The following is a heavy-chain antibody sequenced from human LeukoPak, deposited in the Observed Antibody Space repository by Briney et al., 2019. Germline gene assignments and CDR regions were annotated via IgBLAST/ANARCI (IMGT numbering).Heavy chain of an antibody. V-gene: IGHV3-66*04. CDR2: IYSGGST. CDR1: GFTVSSNY. Sequence: GGSLRLSCAASGFTVSSNYMSWVRQAPGKGLEWVSVIYSGGSTYYSDSVKGRFTISRDNSKNTLYLQMNSLRAEDTAVYYCMGRPYYYYYMDVWGKGTTVTVSS. J-gene: IGHJ6*03. CDR3: MGRPYYYYYMDV.